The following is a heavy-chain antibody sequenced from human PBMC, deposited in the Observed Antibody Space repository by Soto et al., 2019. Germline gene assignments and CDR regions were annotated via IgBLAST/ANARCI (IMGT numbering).Heavy chain of an antibody. D-gene: IGHD1-26*01. Sequence: QVQLVESGGGVVQPGRSLRLSCAVSGFTLSSHAMHWVRQAPGKGLERVALILSDGSNKYYADSVKGRFTTSTDNSKNAMYLQMNSLRVEETAVYYGARDDEGGSDCDLGYWGQGALVTVSS. J-gene: IGHJ4*02. CDR2: ILSDGSNK. CDR1: GFTLSSHA. V-gene: IGHV3-30-3*01. CDR3: ARDDEGGSDCDLGY.